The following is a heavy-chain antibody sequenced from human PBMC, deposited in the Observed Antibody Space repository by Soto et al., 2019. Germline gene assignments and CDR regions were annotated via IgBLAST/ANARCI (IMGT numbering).Heavy chain of an antibody. Sequence: QVQLVESGGGVVQPGRSLRLSCAASGFTFSSYAMHWVRQAPGKGLEWVAVISYDGSNKYYADSVKGRFTIARDNSKNTLYLKMNSLRAEETAVDEYARHGQWGEFDYWGQGTLVSVST. CDR3: ARHGQWGEFDY. D-gene: IGHD1-26*01. J-gene: IGHJ4*02. CDR1: GFTFSSYA. CDR2: ISYDGSNK. V-gene: IGHV3-30-3*01.